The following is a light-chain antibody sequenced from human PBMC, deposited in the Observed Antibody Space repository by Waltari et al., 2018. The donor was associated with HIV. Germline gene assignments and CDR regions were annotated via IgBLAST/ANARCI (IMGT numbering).Light chain of an antibody. CDR3: QLWDTTSDHPV. CDR1: NIGSQN. J-gene: IGLJ3*02. V-gene: IGLV3-21*02. Sequence: SYVLTQPPSVSVAPGQTARITCGGDNIGSQNVHWYHQKPGQAPLLVVFDEGDRPSGSPARFSCSKSGNTATLTIGRVEAGDEADYYCQLWDTTSDHPVFGGGTKLTVL. CDR2: DEG.